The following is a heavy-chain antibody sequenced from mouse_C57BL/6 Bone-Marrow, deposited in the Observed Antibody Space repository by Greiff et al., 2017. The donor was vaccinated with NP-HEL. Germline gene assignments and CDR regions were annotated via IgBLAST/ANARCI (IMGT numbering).Heavy chain of an antibody. CDR2: INPGSGGT. J-gene: IGHJ4*01. Sequence: VQLQQSGAELVRPGTSVKVSCKASGYAFTNYLIEWVKQRPGQGLEWIGVINPGSGGTNYNEKFKGKATLTVDKSSSTAYMQLSSLTSEDSAVYFCASRGVRAMDYWGQGTSVTVSS. V-gene: IGHV1-54*01. D-gene: IGHD2-14*01. CDR3: ASRGVRAMDY. CDR1: GYAFTNYL.